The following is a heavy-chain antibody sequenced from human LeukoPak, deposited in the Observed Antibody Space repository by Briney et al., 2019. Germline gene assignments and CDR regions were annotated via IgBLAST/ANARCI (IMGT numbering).Heavy chain of an antibody. D-gene: IGHD6-6*01. Sequence: GGSLRLSCAVSGVIFNQYWMSWVRQAPGRGLEWVANIDQDGSDKHYVDSVKGRFTISRDNAKNSLYLQMNSLRAEDTAVYYCARDRDSSSSGWDAFDIWGQGTMVTVSS. CDR2: IDQDGSDK. CDR3: ARDRDSSSSGWDAFDI. J-gene: IGHJ3*02. CDR1: GVIFNQYW. V-gene: IGHV3-7*01.